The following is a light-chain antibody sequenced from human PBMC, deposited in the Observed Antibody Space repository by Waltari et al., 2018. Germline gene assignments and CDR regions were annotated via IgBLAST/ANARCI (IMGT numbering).Light chain of an antibody. CDR1: SGHSSYA. V-gene: IGLV4-69*01. CDR3: QTWGTGMV. Sequence: QLVLTQSPSASASLGASVKLTCTLRSGHSSYAIAWHQQQPPKGPRYLMKVHSDGSHSKGDGIPDRFSGSSSGAERYLTISSLQSEDEADYYCQTWGTGMVFGGGTKLTVL. J-gene: IGLJ2*01. CDR2: VHSDGSH.